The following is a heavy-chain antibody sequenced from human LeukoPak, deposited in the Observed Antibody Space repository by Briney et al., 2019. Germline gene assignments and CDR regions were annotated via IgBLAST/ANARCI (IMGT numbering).Heavy chain of an antibody. J-gene: IGHJ4*02. CDR1: GFTVSINY. CDR3: ARGETSSYDY. V-gene: IGHV3-53*01. Sequence: PGGSLRLSCAASGFTVSINYMSWVRQAPGKGLEWVSVIYSGGNTYYADSVRGRFTISRDNSKNTVYLQMNSLRAEDTAVYYCARGETSSYDYWGLGTLVTVSS. D-gene: IGHD2-2*01. CDR2: IYSGGNT.